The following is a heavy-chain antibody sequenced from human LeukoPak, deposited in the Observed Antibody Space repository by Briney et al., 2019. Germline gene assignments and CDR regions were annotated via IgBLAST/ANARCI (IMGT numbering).Heavy chain of an antibody. CDR1: GYTFTSYD. D-gene: IGHD6-6*01. Sequence: ASVKVSCKASGYTFTSYDINWVRQATGQGLEWMGWMNPNSGNTGYAQKFQGRVTITRNTSISTAYMELSSLRSEDTAVYYCARVSRRIAARPHYYFDYWGQGTLVTVSS. CDR2: MNPNSGNT. J-gene: IGHJ4*02. V-gene: IGHV1-8*03. CDR3: ARVSRRIAARPHYYFDY.